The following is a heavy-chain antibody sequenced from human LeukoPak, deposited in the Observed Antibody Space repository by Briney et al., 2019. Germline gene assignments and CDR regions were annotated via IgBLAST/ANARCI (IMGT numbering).Heavy chain of an antibody. D-gene: IGHD3-10*01. CDR3: AKLPINSLGSHGSGTYRFDP. Sequence: GGSLRLSCAASGFTFSSYAMSWVRQAPGKGLEWVSGISGSGGSTYYADSVKGRFTISRDNSKNTLYLQMNSLRAEDTAVYYCAKLPINSLGSHGSGTYRFDPWGQGTLVTVSS. CDR2: ISGSGGST. V-gene: IGHV3-23*01. CDR1: GFTFSSYA. J-gene: IGHJ5*02.